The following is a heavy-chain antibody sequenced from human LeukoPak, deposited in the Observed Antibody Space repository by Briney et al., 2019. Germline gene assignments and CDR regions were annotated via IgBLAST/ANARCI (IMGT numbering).Heavy chain of an antibody. V-gene: IGHV1-69*05. J-gene: IGHJ5*02. D-gene: IGHD2-2*01. CDR2: IIPIFGTA. CDR3: ANLFTSRNWFDP. Sequence: SVKVSCKASGGTFSSYAISWVRQAPGQGLGWMGGIIPIFGTANYAQKFQGRVTITTDESTSTAYMELSSLRSEDTAVYYCANLFTSRNWFDPWGQGTLVTVSS. CDR1: GGTFSSYA.